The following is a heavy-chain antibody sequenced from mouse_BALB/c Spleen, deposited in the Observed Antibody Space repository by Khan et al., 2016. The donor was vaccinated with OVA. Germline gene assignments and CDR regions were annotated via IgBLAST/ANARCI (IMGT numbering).Heavy chain of an antibody. CDR2: VSTGGSYT. CDR1: GFTFSTYG. Sequence: EVKLVESGGDLVKPGGSLKLSCAASGFTFSTYGMSWVRQTPDRRLEWVATVSTGGSYTYYPDSVQGRFTISRDNAKNTLYLQMNSLKSDDTAIFDCTRLAYYYDSEGFAYWGQGTLVTVSA. V-gene: IGHV5-6*01. D-gene: IGHD1-1*01. CDR3: TRLAYYYDSEGFAY. J-gene: IGHJ3*01.